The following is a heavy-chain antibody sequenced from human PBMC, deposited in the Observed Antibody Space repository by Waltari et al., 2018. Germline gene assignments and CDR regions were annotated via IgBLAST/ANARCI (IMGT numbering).Heavy chain of an antibody. J-gene: IGHJ4*02. CDR1: GGTSNSHA. CDR2: ITPLYGST. CDR3: ARDLGGEAPLAF. Sequence: QVQVVQSGAEVKKPGSSVKVSCTASGGTSNSHAFSWVRQFSGQGLEWRGGITPLYGSTFYSPKFEGRVIISADTLSSTIYMDLAGLTTEDTAVYYCARDLGGEAPLAFWGQGTLVSVS. V-gene: IGHV1-69*14.